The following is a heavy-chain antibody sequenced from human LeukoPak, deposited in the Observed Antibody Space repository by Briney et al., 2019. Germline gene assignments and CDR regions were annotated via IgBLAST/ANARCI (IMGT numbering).Heavy chain of an antibody. CDR3: ARHDTAMATDYGMDV. J-gene: IGHJ6*02. V-gene: IGHV3-48*04. Sequence: PGGSLRLSCAASGFTLSSYSMSWIRQAPGKGLEWVSYISGRGSTIYYADSVKGRFTISRDNAKNSLYLQMNSLRAEDTAVYYCARHDTAMATDYGMDVWGQGTTVTVSS. CDR2: ISGRGSTI. CDR1: GFTLSSYS. D-gene: IGHD5-18*01.